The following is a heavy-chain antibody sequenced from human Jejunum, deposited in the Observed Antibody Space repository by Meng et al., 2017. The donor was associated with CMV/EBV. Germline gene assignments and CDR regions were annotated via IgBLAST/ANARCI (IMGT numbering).Heavy chain of an antibody. V-gene: IGHV3-23*01. CDR2: ITTSGDAA. J-gene: IGHJ5*02. Sequence: VRLLACGGGLVPPGKSLRIACAASGSTFSNYAMSWVRQAPGKGLEWVSTITTSGDAAYYADSVRGRFTISRDNSKNTLNLKMNSLRAEDTAVYYCAKDPSREEAWGQGTLVTVSS. CDR3: AKDPSREEA. CDR1: GSTFSNYA. D-gene: IGHD5-24*01.